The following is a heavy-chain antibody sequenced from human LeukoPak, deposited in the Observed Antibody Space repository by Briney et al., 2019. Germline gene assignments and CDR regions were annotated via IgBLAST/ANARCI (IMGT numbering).Heavy chain of an antibody. CDR3: AREVGVSSPRPLDS. Sequence: KSSETLSLTCTVSGGSISSYYWSWIRQPAGKGLEWLGRIYSLGTTNYNPSLKSRVTMSVDTSKNQFSLNLNSVTAADTAVYYCAREVGVSSPRPLDSWGQGTLVTVSS. D-gene: IGHD1-26*01. V-gene: IGHV4-4*07. CDR1: GGSISSYY. CDR2: IYSLGTT. J-gene: IGHJ4*02.